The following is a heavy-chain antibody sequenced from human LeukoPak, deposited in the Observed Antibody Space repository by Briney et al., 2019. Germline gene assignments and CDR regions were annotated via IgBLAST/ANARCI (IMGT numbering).Heavy chain of an antibody. CDR3: ARHLNSGGNSPLVY. CDR1: GDSITSTPYY. J-gene: IGHJ4*02. D-gene: IGHD4-23*01. V-gene: IGHV4-39*01. Sequence: SETLSLXCTVSGDSITSTPYYWGWIRQSPGKGLEWIGIIYYSGSTYYNPSLKSRVTMSVDTSKNQFSLKLNSVTAADTAVYFCARHLNSGGNSPLVYWGQGTLVTVSS. CDR2: IYYSGST.